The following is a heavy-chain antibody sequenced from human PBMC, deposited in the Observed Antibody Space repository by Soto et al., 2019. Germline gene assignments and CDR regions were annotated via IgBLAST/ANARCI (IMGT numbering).Heavy chain of an antibody. D-gene: IGHD4-17*01. CDR3: ARGAAATDYGDYNDAFDI. CDR2: INAGNGNT. Sequence: ASVKVSCKASGYTFTSYAMHWVRQAPGQRLEWMGWINAGNGNTKYSQKFQGRVTITRDTSASTAYMELSSLRSEDTAVYYCARGAAATDYGDYNDAFDIWGQGTMVTVSS. V-gene: IGHV1-3*01. CDR1: GYTFTSYA. J-gene: IGHJ3*02.